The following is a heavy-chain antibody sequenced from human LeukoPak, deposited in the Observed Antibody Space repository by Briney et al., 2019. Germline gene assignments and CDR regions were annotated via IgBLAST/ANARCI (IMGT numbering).Heavy chain of an antibody. J-gene: IGHJ4*02. D-gene: IGHD3-22*01. CDR2: IWYDGSNK. V-gene: IGHV3-33*01. Sequence: PGGSLRLSCAASGFTLSSYGMHWVRQAPGKGLEWVAVIWYDGSNKYYADSVKGRLTISRDNSKNTLYLQMNSLRAEDTAVYYCARDFYDSGYFYDYWGQGTLVTVSS. CDR1: GFTLSSYG. CDR3: ARDFYDSGYFYDY.